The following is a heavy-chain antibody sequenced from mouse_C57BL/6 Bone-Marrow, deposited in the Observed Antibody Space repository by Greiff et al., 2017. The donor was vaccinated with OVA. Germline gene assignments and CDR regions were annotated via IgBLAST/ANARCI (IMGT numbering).Heavy chain of an antibody. CDR1: GFNIKNTS. J-gene: IGHJ3*01. CDR3: ARWEGFAY. V-gene: IGHV14-3*01. CDR2: IDPANGNN. Sequence: VQLKQSVAELVRPGASVKLSCTASGFNIKNTSMHWVKQRPEQGLEWIGRIDPANGNNKYAPKFQGKATITADTSSNTAYLQLSSLTSEDTAIYYCARWEGFAYWGQGTLVTVSA. D-gene: IGHD4-1*01.